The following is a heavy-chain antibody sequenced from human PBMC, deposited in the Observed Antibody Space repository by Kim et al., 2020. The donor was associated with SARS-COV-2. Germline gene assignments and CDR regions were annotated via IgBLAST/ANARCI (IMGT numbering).Heavy chain of an antibody. Sequence: TYYADSVKGRFTISRDNSKNTLYLQMNSLRAEDTAVYYCAKDPSYSSPDYWGQGTLVTVSS. V-gene: IGHV3-23*01. CDR2: T. J-gene: IGHJ4*02. CDR3: AKDPSYSSPDY. D-gene: IGHD6-13*01.